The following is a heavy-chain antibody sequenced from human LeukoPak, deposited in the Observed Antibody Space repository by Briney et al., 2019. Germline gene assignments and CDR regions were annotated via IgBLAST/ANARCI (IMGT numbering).Heavy chain of an antibody. V-gene: IGHV3-23*01. Sequence: PGGSLRLSCEVSGFTLSSYAMSWVRQAPGKGLEWVSSIGASGSNTYYTDSVKGRFTISRDVSKNTLYLQMSSLRAEDTAIYYCAKSPQRKILGSSPFAFGGKGPLVTVS. J-gene: IGHJ4*02. CDR1: GFTLSSYA. CDR2: IGASGSNT. CDR3: AKSPQRKILGSSPFAF. D-gene: IGHD6-6*01.